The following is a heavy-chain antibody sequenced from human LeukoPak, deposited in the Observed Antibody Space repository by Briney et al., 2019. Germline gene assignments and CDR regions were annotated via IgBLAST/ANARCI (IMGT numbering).Heavy chain of an antibody. CDR1: GYTFTSYD. CDR2: MNPNSGNT. CDR3: ARGVSCSGGSCRPVNWFDP. D-gene: IGHD2-15*01. J-gene: IGHJ5*02. V-gene: IGHV1-8*03. Sequence: ASVKVSCKASGYTFTSYDINWVRQATGQGLEWMGWMNPNSGNTGYAQKFQGRVIITRNTSISTAYMELSSLRSEDTAVYYCARGVSCSGGSCRPVNWFDPWGQGTLVTVSS.